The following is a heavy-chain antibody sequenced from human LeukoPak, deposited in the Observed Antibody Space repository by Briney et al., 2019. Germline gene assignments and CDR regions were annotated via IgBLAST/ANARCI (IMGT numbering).Heavy chain of an antibody. CDR2: ISGSGGST. Sequence: GGSLRLSCAASGFTFSSFAMSWVRQAPGKGLGWVSAISGSGGSTYYADSVKGRFTISRDNSKNTLYLQMNSLRAEDTAVYYCAKEGGITMVRGVIPDYWGQGTLVTVSS. J-gene: IGHJ4*02. CDR3: AKEGGITMVRGVIPDY. CDR1: GFTFSSFA. D-gene: IGHD3-10*01. V-gene: IGHV3-23*01.